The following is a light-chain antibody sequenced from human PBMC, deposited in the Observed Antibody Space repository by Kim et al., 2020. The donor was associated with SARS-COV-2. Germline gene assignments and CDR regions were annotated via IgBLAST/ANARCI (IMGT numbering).Light chain of an antibody. CDR2: RNSDGSH. CDR3: QTWGTVV. J-gene: IGLJ2*01. V-gene: IGLV4-69*01. Sequence: LGASVKLTCTLSSGHSSYAIAWHQQQPEKGHRYLMKRNSDGSHSKGDGIPDRFSGSSSGAERYLTISSLQSGDEADYYCQTWGTVVFGGGTQLTVL. CDR1: SGHSSYA.